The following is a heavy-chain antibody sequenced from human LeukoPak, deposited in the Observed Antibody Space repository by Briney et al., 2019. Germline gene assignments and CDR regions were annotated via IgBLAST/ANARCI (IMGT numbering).Heavy chain of an antibody. Sequence: PGGSLRLSCSASGFTFSSYGVHWARHAPGKGLEWVAVISYDGSNKYYAHSVKGRLTISRDNSKNTLYLQMNSLRAEDTAVYYCAKDRDGYNYEGDYWGQGTLVTVSS. J-gene: IGHJ4*02. V-gene: IGHV3-30*18. CDR1: GFTFSSYG. CDR2: ISYDGSNK. CDR3: AKDRDGYNYEGDY. D-gene: IGHD5-24*01.